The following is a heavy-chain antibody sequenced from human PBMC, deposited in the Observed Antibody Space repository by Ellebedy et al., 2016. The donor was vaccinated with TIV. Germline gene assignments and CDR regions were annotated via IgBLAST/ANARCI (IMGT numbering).Heavy chain of an antibody. CDR2: IRYYGSNK. J-gene: IGHJ4*02. CDR3: ARDQPYYDSSGYDY. CDR1: GFTFSSYG. D-gene: IGHD3-22*01. V-gene: IGHV3-33*01. Sequence: GGSLRLSXAAPGFTFSSYGMHWVRQAPGKGLEWVAVIRYYGSNKYYADSVKGRFTISRDNSKNTLYLQMNSLRAEDTAVYYCARDQPYYDSSGYDYWGQGTLVTVSS.